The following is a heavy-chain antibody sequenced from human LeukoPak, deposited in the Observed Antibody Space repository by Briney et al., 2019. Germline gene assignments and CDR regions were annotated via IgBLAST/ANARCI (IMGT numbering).Heavy chain of an antibody. CDR3: ASIGYSSSWADYFDY. V-gene: IGHV3-7*01. Sequence: GGSLRLSCAASGFTFRSYWMSWVRQAPGKGLEWVANIKQDGSEKYYVDSVKGRFTISRDNAKNSLYLQMNSLRAEDTAVYYCASIGYSSSWADYFDYWGQGTLVTVSS. J-gene: IGHJ4*02. D-gene: IGHD6-13*01. CDR1: GFTFRSYW. CDR2: IKQDGSEK.